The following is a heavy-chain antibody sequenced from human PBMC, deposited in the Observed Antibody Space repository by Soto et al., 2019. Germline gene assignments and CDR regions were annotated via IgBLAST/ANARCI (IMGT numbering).Heavy chain of an antibody. Sequence: QLQLQESGPGLVKPSETLSLTCTVSGGSISSSSYYWGWIRQPPGKGLEWIGSIYYSGSTYYNPSLKSRVTISVDTSKNQFSLKLSSVTAADTAVYYCARRRVVRGSRIDPWGQGTLVTVSS. J-gene: IGHJ5*02. D-gene: IGHD3-10*01. CDR1: GGSISSSSYY. CDR2: IYYSGST. V-gene: IGHV4-39*01. CDR3: ARRRVVRGSRIDP.